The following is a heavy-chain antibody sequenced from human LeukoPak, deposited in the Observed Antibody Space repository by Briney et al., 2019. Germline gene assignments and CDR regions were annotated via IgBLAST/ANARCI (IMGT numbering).Heavy chain of an antibody. D-gene: IGHD6-13*01. CDR2: ISYDGSNK. CDR3: ASSSWYSYYFDY. J-gene: IGHJ4*02. Sequence: PGRSLRLSCAASGFTFSTYAMHWVRQAPGKGLEWVAVISYDGSNKYYADSVKGRFTISRDNSKNTLHLQMNSLRAEDTAVYYCASSSWYSYYFDYWGQGTLVTVSS. CDR1: GFTFSTYA. V-gene: IGHV3-30*04.